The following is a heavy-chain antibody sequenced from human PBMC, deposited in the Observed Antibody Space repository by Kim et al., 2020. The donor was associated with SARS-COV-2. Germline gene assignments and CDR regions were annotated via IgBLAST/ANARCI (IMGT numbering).Heavy chain of an antibody. V-gene: IGHV3-11*06. J-gene: IGHJ6*02. D-gene: IGHD6-13*01. CDR3: ARDGIAAAGNYYYYGMDV. Sequence: KGRLTIPRDNAKNSLYLQMNSLGAEDTAVYYCARDGIAAAGNYYYYGMDVWGQGTTVTVSS.